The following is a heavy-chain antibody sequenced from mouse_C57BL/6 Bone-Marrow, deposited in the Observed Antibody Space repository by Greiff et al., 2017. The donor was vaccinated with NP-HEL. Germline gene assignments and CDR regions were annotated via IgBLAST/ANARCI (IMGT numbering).Heavy chain of an antibody. CDR1: GYSFTSYY. D-gene: IGHD2-4*01. Sequence: QVQLQQSGPELVKPGASVKISCKASGYSFTSYYIHWVKQRPGQGLAWIGWIYPGSGNTKYNEKFKGKATLPADTSSSTAYMQLSSLTSEDSAVYYCARMDDYGGFAYWGQGTLVTVSA. V-gene: IGHV1-66*01. CDR2: IYPGSGNT. J-gene: IGHJ3*01. CDR3: ARMDDYGGFAY.